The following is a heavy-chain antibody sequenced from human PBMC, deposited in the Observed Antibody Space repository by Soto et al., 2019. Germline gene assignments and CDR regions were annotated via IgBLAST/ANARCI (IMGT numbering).Heavy chain of an antibody. V-gene: IGHV1-69*01. J-gene: IGHJ6*02. D-gene: IGHD3-3*01. CDR2: IIPIFGTA. Sequence: QVQLVQSGAEVKKPGSSVKVSCKASGGTFSSYAISWVRQAPGQGLEWMGGIIPIFGTANYAQKFQGRVTITADESTSTAYMELSSLRSEDTAVYYCAREYYDFWSGYYYYYGMDVWGQGNTVTVSS. CDR1: GGTFSSYA. CDR3: AREYYDFWSGYYYYYGMDV.